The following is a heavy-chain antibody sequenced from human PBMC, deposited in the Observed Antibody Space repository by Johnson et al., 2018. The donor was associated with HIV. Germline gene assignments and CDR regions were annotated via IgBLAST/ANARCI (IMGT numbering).Heavy chain of an antibody. CDR2: INWSGGST. J-gene: IGHJ3*02. V-gene: IGHV3-20*04. CDR3: ARRDSGSLSFDI. Sequence: VQLVESGGGVVPPGGSLRLSCAASRFSFDEDDMSWVRQSPGKGLEWVSGINWSGGSTGYADSVKGRFTISRDNAKNSLYLQMNSLRAEDTALYYCARRDSGSLSFDIWGQGTMVTVSS. D-gene: IGHD1-26*01. CDR1: RFSFDEDD.